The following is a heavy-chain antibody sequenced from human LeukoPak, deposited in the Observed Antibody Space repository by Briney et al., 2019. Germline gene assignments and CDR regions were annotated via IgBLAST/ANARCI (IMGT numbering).Heavy chain of an antibody. J-gene: IGHJ4*02. CDR1: DGSISDYY. CDR2: IYDGGST. D-gene: IGHD1-26*01. V-gene: IGHV4-59*01. Sequence: SETLSLTCTVSDGSISDYYWSWIRQPPGKGLEWIGYIYDGGSTNYNPSLKGRVTISEDTSKNQFSLKLISVTAADTAVYYCARRSGSLDYWGQGTLVTVSS. CDR3: ARRSGSLDY.